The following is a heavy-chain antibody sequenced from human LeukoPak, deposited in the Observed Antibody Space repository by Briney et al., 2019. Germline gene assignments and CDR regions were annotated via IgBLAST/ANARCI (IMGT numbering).Heavy chain of an antibody. Sequence: ASVKVSCKASGGTFSSYAISWVRQAPGQGLEWMGGIIPIFGTANYAQKFQGRVTITADKSTSTAYMELSSLRSEDTAVYYCARAGWFGEFDYYYYYMDVWGKGTTDTVSS. CDR2: IIPIFGTA. J-gene: IGHJ6*03. D-gene: IGHD3-10*01. CDR3: ARAGWFGEFDYYYYYMDV. CDR1: GGTFSSYA. V-gene: IGHV1-69*06.